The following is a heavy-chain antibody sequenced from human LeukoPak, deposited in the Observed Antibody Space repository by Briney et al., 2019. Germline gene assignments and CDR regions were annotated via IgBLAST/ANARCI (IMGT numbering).Heavy chain of an antibody. CDR2: ISAYNGNT. Sequence: ASVKVSCKASGYTFTSYGISWVRQAPGQGLEWMGWISAYNGNTNYAQKLQGRVTMTTDTSTSTAYMELRSLRSDDTAVYYCASGTAYSSEPYYFDYWGQGTLVTVSS. D-gene: IGHD6-19*01. J-gene: IGHJ4*02. CDR3: ASGTAYSSEPYYFDY. CDR1: GYTFTSYG. V-gene: IGHV1-18*01.